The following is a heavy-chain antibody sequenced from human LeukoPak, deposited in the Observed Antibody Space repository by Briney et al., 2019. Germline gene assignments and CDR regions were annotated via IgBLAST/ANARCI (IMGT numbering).Heavy chain of an antibody. CDR2: IRRKVYGGTA. Sequence: GRSLRLSCTASGFTFSDSTMSWYRQAPGKGLEWVGFIRRKVYGGTAEYAASVKGRFTISRDGSKSIAYLQMDSLKIEDSAVYYCTRGQGLYYWGQGTLVIVSS. D-gene: IGHD3/OR15-3a*01. J-gene: IGHJ4*02. CDR3: TRGQGLYY. CDR1: GFTFSDST. V-gene: IGHV3-49*01.